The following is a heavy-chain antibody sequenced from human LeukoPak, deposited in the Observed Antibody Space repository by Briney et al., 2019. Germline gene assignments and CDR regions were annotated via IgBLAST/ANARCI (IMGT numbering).Heavy chain of an antibody. D-gene: IGHD3-9*01. CDR1: GFTFSSYA. J-gene: IGHJ4*02. Sequence: GGSLRLSCAASGFTFSSYAMSWVRQAPGKGLEWVSAISGSGGSTYYADSVKGRFTISRDNSKNTLYLQMNSLRAEDAAVYYCAKGGRRRYFDWLLPGDYWGQGTLVTVSS. CDR3: AKGGRRRYFDWLLPGDY. V-gene: IGHV3-23*01. CDR2: ISGSGGST.